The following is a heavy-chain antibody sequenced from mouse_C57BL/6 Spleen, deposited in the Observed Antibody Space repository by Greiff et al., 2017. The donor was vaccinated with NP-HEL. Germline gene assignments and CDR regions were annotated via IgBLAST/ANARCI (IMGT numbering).Heavy chain of an antibody. J-gene: IGHJ2*01. CDR3: ARAGDGYDAFDY. D-gene: IGHD2-2*01. V-gene: IGHV1-82*01. Sequence: ESGPELVKPGASVKISCKASGYAFSSSWMNWVKQRPGKGLEWIGRIYPGDGDTNYNGKFKGKATLTADKSSSTAYMQLSSLTSEDSAVYFCARAGDGYDAFDYWGQGTTLTVSS. CDR1: GYAFSSSW. CDR2: IYPGDGDT.